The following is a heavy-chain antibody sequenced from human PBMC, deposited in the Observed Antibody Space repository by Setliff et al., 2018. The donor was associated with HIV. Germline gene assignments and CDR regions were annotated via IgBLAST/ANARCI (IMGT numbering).Heavy chain of an antibody. V-gene: IGHV4-38-2*01. D-gene: IGHD3-10*01. J-gene: IGHJ6*02. CDR2: IYHTGSS. CDR1: GFSISSRYY. Sequence: SETLSLTCDVSGFSISSRYYWGWIRQSPGKGLEWIGNIYHTGSSYYNPSLNDRATISLDTSKNQFSLKLNSVTAADTAVYYCAGFGELLDYYYGMDVWGQGTTVTVSS. CDR3: AGFGELLDYYYGMDV.